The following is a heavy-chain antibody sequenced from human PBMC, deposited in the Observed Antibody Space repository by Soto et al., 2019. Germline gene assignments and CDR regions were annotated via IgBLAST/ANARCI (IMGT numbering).Heavy chain of an antibody. J-gene: IGHJ4*02. CDR1: GGSFSGYF. Sequence: PSETLSLTCAVSGGSFSGYFWTWIRQSPGKGLEWIGEIDHIGNTKYKPSLKSRVTISIQTSKNQFSLKLTSVTAADTAVYYCAAHYDVLSGYYIPHFDYWGQGTLVTVS. D-gene: IGHD3-3*01. V-gene: IGHV4-34*01. CDR2: IDHIGNT. CDR3: AAHYDVLSGYYIPHFDY.